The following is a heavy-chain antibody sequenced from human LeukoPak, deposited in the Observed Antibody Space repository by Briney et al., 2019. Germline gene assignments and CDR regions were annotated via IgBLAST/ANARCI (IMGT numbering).Heavy chain of an antibody. CDR2: INRSGST. CDR1: GGSFSGYY. V-gene: IGHV4-34*01. D-gene: IGHD5-18*01. Sequence: SETLSLTCAVYGGSFSGYYWIWIRQPPGKGLEWIGEINRSGSTTYNPSLKSRVTISLDTSKNHFSLKLSSVTAADTAVYYCASSLVRADMVTGIDYWGQGTLVTVSS. J-gene: IGHJ4*02. CDR3: ASSLVRADMVTGIDY.